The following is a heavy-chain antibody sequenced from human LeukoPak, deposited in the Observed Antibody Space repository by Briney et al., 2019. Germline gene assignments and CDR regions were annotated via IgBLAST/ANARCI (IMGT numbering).Heavy chain of an antibody. CDR1: GYSFTSYW. CDR2: IYPGDSDT. D-gene: IGHD6-19*01. CDR3: ARGPHSSGWYSPPHRHFDY. V-gene: IGHV5-51*01. J-gene: IGHJ4*02. Sequence: GESLKISCKGSGYSFTSYWIGWVRLMPGKGLEWMGIIYPGDSDTRYSPSFQGQVTISVDKSISTAYLQWSSLRASDTAMYYCARGPHSSGWYSPPHRHFDYWGQGTLVTVSS.